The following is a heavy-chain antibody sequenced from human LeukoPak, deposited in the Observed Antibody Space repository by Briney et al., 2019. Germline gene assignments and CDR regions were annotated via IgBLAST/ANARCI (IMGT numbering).Heavy chain of an antibody. CDR1: GYTFTGYY. D-gene: IGHD2-15*01. CDR3: ARADIVVVVAPNWFDP. Sequence: ASVKVSCKASGYTFTGYYMHWVRQAPGQGLEWMGWINPNSGGTNYAQKFQGRVTMTRDTSISTAYMELSRLRSDDTAVYYCARADIVVVVAPNWFDPWGQGALVTVSS. J-gene: IGHJ5*02. CDR2: INPNSGGT. V-gene: IGHV1-2*02.